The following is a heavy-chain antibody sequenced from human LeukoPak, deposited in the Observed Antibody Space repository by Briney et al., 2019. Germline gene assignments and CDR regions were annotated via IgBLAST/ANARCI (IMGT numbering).Heavy chain of an antibody. Sequence: GGSLRLSCAASGFTFSSYAMSWVRQAPGKGLEWVSAISGSGGSTYYADSVKGRFTISRDNSKNTLYLQMNSLRAEDTAVYYCAKDLRRYCSSTSCSYFDYWGQGTLVTVSS. CDR3: AKDLRRYCSSTSCSYFDY. V-gene: IGHV3-23*01. CDR2: ISGSGGST. CDR1: GFTFSSYA. J-gene: IGHJ4*02. D-gene: IGHD2-2*01.